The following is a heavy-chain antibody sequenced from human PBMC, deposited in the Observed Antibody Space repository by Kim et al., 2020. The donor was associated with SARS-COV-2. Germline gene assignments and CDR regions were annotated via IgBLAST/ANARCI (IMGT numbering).Heavy chain of an antibody. CDR1: GGSISSGGYY. J-gene: IGHJ4*02. D-gene: IGHD3-3*01. CDR3: ARAPRRIITIFGVVTHIDY. Sequence: SETLSLTSTVSGGSISSGGYYWSWIRQHPGKGLEWIGYIYYSGSTYYNPSLKSRVTISVDTSKNQFSLKLSSVTAADTAVDYCARAPRRIITIFGVVTHIDYWGQGTLVTVSS. CDR2: IYYSGST. V-gene: IGHV4-31*03.